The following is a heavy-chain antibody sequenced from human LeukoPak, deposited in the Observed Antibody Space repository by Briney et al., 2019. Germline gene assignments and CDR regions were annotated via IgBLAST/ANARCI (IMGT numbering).Heavy chain of an antibody. Sequence: GGSLRLSCAASGFTFSSYAMSWVRQAPGKGLEWVSAISGSGGSTYYADSVKGRFTISRDNSKNTLYLQMNSLRAEDTAVYYCAKDPFDRWLLGLFDNWGQGTLVTVSS. CDR1: GFTFSSYA. V-gene: IGHV3-23*01. CDR2: ISGSGGST. J-gene: IGHJ4*02. D-gene: IGHD2-15*01. CDR3: AKDPFDRWLLGLFDN.